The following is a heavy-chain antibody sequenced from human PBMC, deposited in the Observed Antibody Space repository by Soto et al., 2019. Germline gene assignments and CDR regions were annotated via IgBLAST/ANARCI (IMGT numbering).Heavy chain of an antibody. Sequence: QVQLQESGPGLVKPSQTLSVTCAISGDSVSSNSAAWNWIRLSPSRGLEWLARTYYRSRWYNDYAVFVRSRITVNADTSKNQFSLQLTSVTPEDTAIYYCAGTTSHHWLYMDVWGRGTTVTVSS. CDR1: GDSVSSNSAA. J-gene: IGHJ6*03. D-gene: IGHD1-26*01. CDR3: AGTTSHHWLYMDV. CDR2: TYYRSRWYN. V-gene: IGHV6-1*01.